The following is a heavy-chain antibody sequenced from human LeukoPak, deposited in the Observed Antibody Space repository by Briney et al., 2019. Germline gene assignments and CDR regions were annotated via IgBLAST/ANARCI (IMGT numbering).Heavy chain of an antibody. J-gene: IGHJ6*03. CDR2: IYTSGST. CDR1: GGSISSGSYY. V-gene: IGHV4-61*02. D-gene: IGHD1-1*01. CDR3: AREGGWNDGDCYYYYYMDV. Sequence: PSETLSLTCTVSGGSISSGSYYWSWIRQPAGKGLEWIGRIYTSGSTNYNPSLKSRVTISVDTSKNQFSLKLSSVTAADTAVYYCAREGGWNDGDCYYYYYMDVWGKGTTVTVSS.